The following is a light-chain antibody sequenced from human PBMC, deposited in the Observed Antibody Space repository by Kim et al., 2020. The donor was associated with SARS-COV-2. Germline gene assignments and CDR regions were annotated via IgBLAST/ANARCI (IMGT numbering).Light chain of an antibody. J-gene: IGKJ1*01. CDR2: SAS. CDR1: QGVTRNY. V-gene: IGKV3-20*01. CDR3: QQYGSSSGT. Sequence: SPGTRPPLSRRASQGVTRNYLAWYQQKPGQAPRLLIHSASGRATGIPDRFSGSGSGTDFTLTISRLEPEDFAVYYCQQYGSSSGTFGQGPRWIS.